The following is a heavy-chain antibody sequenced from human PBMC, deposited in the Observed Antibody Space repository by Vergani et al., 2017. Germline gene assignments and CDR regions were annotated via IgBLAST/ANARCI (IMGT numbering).Heavy chain of an antibody. V-gene: IGHV3-30-3*01. CDR2: ISYDGSNK. D-gene: IGHD3-10*01. CDR3: ARDLGDGSGSYQFGY. J-gene: IGHJ4*02. CDR1: GFTFSSYA. Sequence: QVQLVESGGGVVQPGRSLRLSCAASGFTFSSYAMHWVRQAPGKGLEWVAVISYDGSNKYYADSVKGRFTISRDNSKNTLYLQMNSLRAEDTAVYYCARDLGDGSGSYQFGYWGQGTLVTVSS.